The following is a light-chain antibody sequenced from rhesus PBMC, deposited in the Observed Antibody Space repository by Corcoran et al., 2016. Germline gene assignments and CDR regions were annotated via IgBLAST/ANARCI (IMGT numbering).Light chain of an antibody. CDR1: QSVGSY. J-gene: IGKJ1*01. Sequence: ETVVTQSPATLSLSPGERATLSCRASQSVGSYLAWYQQKPGQAPGLLIYGASSRATGIPDRFSGSGSETDFTRTISSLEPEDVGVYYCQQSSNLWTFGQGTKVEIK. CDR3: QQSSNLWT. CDR2: GAS. V-gene: IGKV3-24*04.